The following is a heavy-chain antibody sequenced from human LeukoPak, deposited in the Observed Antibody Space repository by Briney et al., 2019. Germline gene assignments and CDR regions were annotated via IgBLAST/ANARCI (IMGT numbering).Heavy chain of an antibody. CDR1: GFTFDDYG. CDR3: ARDGGSGWYYFDY. V-gene: IGHV3-20*04. J-gene: IGHJ4*02. Sequence: GGSLRLSCAASGFTFDDYGMSWVRQAPGKGLEWVSGIHWNGGSTGYADSVKGRYTISRDNAKNSLYLQMNSLRAEDTALYYCARDGGSGWYYFDYWGQGTLVTVSS. D-gene: IGHD6-19*01. CDR2: IHWNGGST.